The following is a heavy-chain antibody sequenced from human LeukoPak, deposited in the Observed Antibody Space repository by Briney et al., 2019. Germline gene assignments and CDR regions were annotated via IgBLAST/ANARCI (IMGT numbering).Heavy chain of an antibody. D-gene: IGHD5-18*01. J-gene: IGHJ4*02. Sequence: SETLSLTCTVSVGSLSSGGYYWSWIRQHPGKGLEWIGYIYYSGSTYYNPSLKSRVTISVDTSKNQFSLKLSSVTAADTAVYYCARGRGYTYFDYWGQGTLVTVSS. CDR3: ARGRGYTYFDY. CDR2: IYYSGST. V-gene: IGHV4-31*03. CDR1: VGSLSSGGYY.